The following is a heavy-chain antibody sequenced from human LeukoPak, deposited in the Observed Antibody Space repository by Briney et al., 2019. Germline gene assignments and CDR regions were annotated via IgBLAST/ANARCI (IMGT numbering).Heavy chain of an antibody. CDR1: GFTFNNCA. V-gene: IGHV3-23*01. D-gene: IGHD1-26*01. J-gene: IGHJ4*02. Sequence: GGSLRLSCAASGFTFNNCAMSWVRQAPGKGLEWVSAISGSGDTTYYAYSVKGRFTISRDNSKNTLYLQMNSLRAEDTAVYYCAKGRKWELPLDYWGQGKLVTVSS. CDR3: AKGRKWELPLDY. CDR2: ISGSGDTT.